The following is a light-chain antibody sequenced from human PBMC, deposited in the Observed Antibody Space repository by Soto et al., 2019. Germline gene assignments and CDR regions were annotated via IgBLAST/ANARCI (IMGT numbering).Light chain of an antibody. J-gene: IGLJ3*02. CDR1: STDLGGYTY. V-gene: IGLV2-14*01. CDR2: EVS. Sequence: QSALTQPASVSGSPGQSITISCTGTSTDLGGYTYVSWYQQRPGKAPKLIIYEVSSRPSGVSHRFSGSKSGNTASLTISGLQAEDEADYYCASYTSIITLVFGGGTKLNVL. CDR3: ASYTSIITLV.